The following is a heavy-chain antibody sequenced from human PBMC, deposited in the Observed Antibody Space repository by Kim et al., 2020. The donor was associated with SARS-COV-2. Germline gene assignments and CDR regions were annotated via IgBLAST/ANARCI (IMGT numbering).Heavy chain of an antibody. CDR2: ISYDGSNK. Sequence: GGSLRLSCAASGFTFSSYGMHWVRQAPGKGLEWVAVISYDGSNKYYADSVKGRFTISRDNSKNTLYLQMNSLRAEDTAVYYCAKRYSGSYGYYFDYWGQGTLVTVSS. J-gene: IGHJ4*02. CDR3: AKRYSGSYGYYFDY. CDR1: GFTFSSYG. V-gene: IGHV3-30*18. D-gene: IGHD1-26*01.